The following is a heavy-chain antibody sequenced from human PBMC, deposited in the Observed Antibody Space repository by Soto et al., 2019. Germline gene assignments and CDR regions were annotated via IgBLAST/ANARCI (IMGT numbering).Heavy chain of an antibody. V-gene: IGHV3-53*04. CDR3: AREARSSSSWYGMDV. D-gene: IGHD6-6*01. CDR2: IYSGGST. J-gene: IGHJ6*02. Sequence: GESLKISCAASGFTVSSNYMSWVRQAPGKGLEWVSVIYSGGSTYYADSVKGRFTISRHNSKNTLYLQMNSLRAEDTAVYYCAREARSSSSWYGMDVWGQGTTVTVSS. CDR1: GFTVSSNY.